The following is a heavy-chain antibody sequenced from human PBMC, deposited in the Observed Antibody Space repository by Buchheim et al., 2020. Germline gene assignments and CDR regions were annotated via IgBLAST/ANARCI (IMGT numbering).Heavy chain of an antibody. CDR1: GFTFSSYG. CDR3: AKDNYRYYYYYGMDV. J-gene: IGHJ6*02. Sequence: VHLVESGGGLVQPGGSLRLSCTASGFTFSSYGMHWVRQAPGKGLEWVAVISYDGSNKYYADSVKGRFTISRDNSKNTLYLQMNSLRAEDTAVYYCAKDNYRYYYYYGMDVWGQGTT. CDR2: ISYDGSNK. V-gene: IGHV3-30*18. D-gene: IGHD4-11*01.